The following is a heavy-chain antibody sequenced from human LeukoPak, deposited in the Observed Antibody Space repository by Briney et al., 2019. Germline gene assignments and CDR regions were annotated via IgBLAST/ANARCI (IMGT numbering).Heavy chain of an antibody. J-gene: IGHJ3*02. D-gene: IGHD1-14*01. V-gene: IGHV4-59*01. CDR3: ARSPTPGAFDI. Sequence: SETLSLTCTVSGGSISSYYWSWIRQPPGKGLEWIGYIYYSGSTNYNPSLKSRVTISVDTSKNQFSLKLSSVTAADTAVYYCARSPTPGAFDIWGQGRMVTVSS. CDR1: GGSISSYY. CDR2: IYYSGST.